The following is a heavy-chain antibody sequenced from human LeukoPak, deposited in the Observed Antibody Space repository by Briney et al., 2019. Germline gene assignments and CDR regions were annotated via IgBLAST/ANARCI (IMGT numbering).Heavy chain of an antibody. V-gene: IGHV3-23*01. CDR2: ISGSGGST. CDR3: ANNLGYCSGGSCSSDY. Sequence: GGSLRLSCAAFGFTFSSYAMSWVRQAPGKGLEWVSAISGSGGSTYYADSVKGRFTISRDNSKNTLYLQMNSLRAEDTAVYYCANNLGYCSGGSCSSDYWGQGTLVTVSS. J-gene: IGHJ4*02. D-gene: IGHD2-15*01. CDR1: GFTFSSYA.